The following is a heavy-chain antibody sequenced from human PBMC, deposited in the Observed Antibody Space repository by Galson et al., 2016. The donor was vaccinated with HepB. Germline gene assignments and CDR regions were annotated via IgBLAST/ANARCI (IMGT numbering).Heavy chain of an antibody. D-gene: IGHD1-7*01. CDR1: GFSFSYSG. CDR2: ISYDGSNT. V-gene: IGHV3-30*18. CDR3: AKEDNWNSDQ. Sequence: SLRLSCAASGFSFSYSGMHWVRQAPGKGLECVAIISYDGSNTYYSDPVKGRFTVSRDNSKNTLYLQMNSLRGEDTAMYYCAKEDNWNSDQWGQGTLVTVSS. J-gene: IGHJ5*02.